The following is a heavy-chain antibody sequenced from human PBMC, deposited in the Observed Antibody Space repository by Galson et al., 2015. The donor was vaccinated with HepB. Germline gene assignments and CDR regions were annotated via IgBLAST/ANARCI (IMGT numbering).Heavy chain of an antibody. CDR2: INPSGGST. CDR3: ARDRTDIVVVPAATAYYCDY. D-gene: IGHD2-2*01. Sequence: SVKVSCKASGGTFSSYAISWVRQAPGQGLEWMGIINPSGGSTSYAQKFQGRVTMTRDTSTSTVYMELSSLRSEDTAVYYCARDRTDIVVVPAATAYYCDYWGQGTLFTVSS. J-gene: IGHJ4*02. V-gene: IGHV1-46*01. CDR1: GGTFSSYA.